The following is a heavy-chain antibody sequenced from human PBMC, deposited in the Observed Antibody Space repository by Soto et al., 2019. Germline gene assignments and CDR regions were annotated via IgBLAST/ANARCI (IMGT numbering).Heavy chain of an antibody. V-gene: IGHV3-48*01. Sequence: GGSLRLSCAASGFTFSSYSMNWVRQAPGKGLEWVSYISSISSTIYYADSVKGRFTISRDNAKNSLKLSSVTAADTAVYYCARERYCSGGSCYVSGWDWFDPWGQGTLVTVSS. CDR1: GFTFSSYS. CDR3: ARERYCSGGSCYVSGWDWFDP. D-gene: IGHD2-15*01. J-gene: IGHJ5*02. CDR2: ISSISSTI.